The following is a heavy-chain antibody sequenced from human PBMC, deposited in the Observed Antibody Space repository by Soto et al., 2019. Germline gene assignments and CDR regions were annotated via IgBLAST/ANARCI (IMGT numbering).Heavy chain of an antibody. Sequence: SETLSLTCAVSGGSISSGGYSWSWIRQPPGKGLEWIGYIYHSGSTYYNPSLKRRVTISVDRSKNQFSLKLSSVTAADTAVYYCARGIVHGYWFDPWGQGTLVTVSS. D-gene: IGHD2-8*01. J-gene: IGHJ5*02. V-gene: IGHV4-30-2*01. CDR1: GGSISSGGYS. CDR2: IYHSGST. CDR3: ARGIVHGYWFDP.